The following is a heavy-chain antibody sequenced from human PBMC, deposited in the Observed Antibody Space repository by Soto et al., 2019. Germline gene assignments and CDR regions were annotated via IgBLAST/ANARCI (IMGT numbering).Heavy chain of an antibody. J-gene: IGHJ4*02. D-gene: IGHD5-18*01. CDR3: AKGRDSSPNRLDC. Sequence: QVQLVESGGGVVQPGRSLRLSCAASGFTFSSYGMHWVRQAPGKGLEWVAVISYDGSNKYYADSVKGRFTISRDNSNNTLYGQMNSLRAEGTAVYYSAKGRDSSPNRLDCWGQGTLVTVSS. CDR2: ISYDGSNK. V-gene: IGHV3-30*18. CDR1: GFTFSSYG.